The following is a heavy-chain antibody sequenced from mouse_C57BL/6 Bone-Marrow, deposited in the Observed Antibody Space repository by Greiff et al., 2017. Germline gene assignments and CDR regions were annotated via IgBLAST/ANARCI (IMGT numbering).Heavy chain of an antibody. Sequence: QVQLQQSGPELVKPGASVKISCKASGYAFSSSWMNWVKQRPGKGLEWIGRIYPGDGDTNYNGKFKGKATLTADKSSSTAYMQLSSLTSEDSAVYFSARWDWDGYFDYWGQGTTLTVSS. CDR1: GYAFSSSW. D-gene: IGHD4-1*01. CDR3: ARWDWDGYFDY. V-gene: IGHV1-82*01. J-gene: IGHJ2*01. CDR2: IYPGDGDT.